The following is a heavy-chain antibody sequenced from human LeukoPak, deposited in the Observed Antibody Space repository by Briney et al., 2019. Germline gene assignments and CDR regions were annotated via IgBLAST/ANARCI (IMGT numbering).Heavy chain of an antibody. CDR2: ISGSGGST. V-gene: IGHV3-23*01. J-gene: IGHJ4*02. Sequence: PGGSLRLSCAASGFTFRSYAMSWVRQGPGKGLEWVSTISGSGGSTYYTDSVKGRFTISRDNSKDTLYLQMNSLRAEDTAVYFCAKDSEVCWYYWGQGTLVTVSS. CDR3: AKDSEVCWYY. CDR1: GFTFRSYA. D-gene: IGHD6-13*01.